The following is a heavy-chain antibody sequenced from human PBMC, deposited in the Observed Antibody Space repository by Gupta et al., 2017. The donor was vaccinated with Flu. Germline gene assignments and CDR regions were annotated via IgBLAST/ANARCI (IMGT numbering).Heavy chain of an antibody. V-gene: IGHV3-7*01. CDR2: INQDGSVK. Sequence: MTWVRQAPGKGLEWVANINQDGSVKYYVDSVKGRFSISRDNAKKSLFLQMNSLRAEDTAVYYCVGPYSDYWSDYSGYWGQGAQVTVSS. J-gene: IGHJ4*02. CDR3: VGPYSDYWSDYSGY. D-gene: IGHD3-3*01.